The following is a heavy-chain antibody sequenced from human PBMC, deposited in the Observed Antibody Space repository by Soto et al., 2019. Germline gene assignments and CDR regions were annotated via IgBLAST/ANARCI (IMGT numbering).Heavy chain of an antibody. Sequence: SQTLALACGISGDSVSSNSSACNLIRQSPSRGVEWLGRTYYRSKWYNDYAVSVKSRIAINPDTSKNQFSLQLNSVTPEDTAVYYCAREAPSLWFGELLHIYYYYGMDVWGQGTTVTVS. CDR1: GDSVSSNSSA. V-gene: IGHV6-1*01. J-gene: IGHJ6*02. D-gene: IGHD3-10*01. CDR3: AREAPSLWFGELLHIYYYYGMDV. CDR2: TYYRSKWYN.